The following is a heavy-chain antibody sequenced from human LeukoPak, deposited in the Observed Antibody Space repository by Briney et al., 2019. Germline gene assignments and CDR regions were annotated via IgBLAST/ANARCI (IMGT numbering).Heavy chain of an antibody. CDR2: ISWNSGSI. J-gene: IGHJ4*02. CDR1: GFTFDDYA. V-gene: IGHV3-9*01. D-gene: IGHD4-23*01. CDR3: ARLTVVTVPYDY. Sequence: GGSLRLSCAASGFTFDDYAMHWVRQAPGKGLEWVSGISWNSGSIGYADSVKGRFTISRDNAKNSLYLQMNSLRAEDTAVYYCARLTVVTVPYDYWGQGTLVTVSS.